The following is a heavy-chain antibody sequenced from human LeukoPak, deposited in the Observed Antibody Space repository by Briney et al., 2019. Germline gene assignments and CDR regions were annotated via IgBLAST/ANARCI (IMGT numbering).Heavy chain of an antibody. D-gene: IGHD3-10*01. CDR2: IYSGGST. V-gene: IGHV3-66*01. Sequence: GGSLRLSCAASGFSVSSNYMSWVRQAPGKGLEWVSVIYSGGSTYYADSVKGRFTISRDNSKNTLYLQMNSLRAEDTAVYYCARVYGSGYYFDYWGQGTLVTVSS. J-gene: IGHJ4*02. CDR1: GFSVSSNY. CDR3: ARVYGSGYYFDY.